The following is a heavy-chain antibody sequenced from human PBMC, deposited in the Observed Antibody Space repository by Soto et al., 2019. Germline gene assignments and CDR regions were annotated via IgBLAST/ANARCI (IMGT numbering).Heavy chain of an antibody. Sequence: SETLSLTCAVSGGSISTSNWWSWVRQPPGKGLEWIGEVYHSGSTNYNPSFKSRVAMSVDKSKNQFSLKLNSVTAADTAVYYCAKDLPGELLPTCFDPWGQGTLVTVSS. CDR2: VYHSGST. CDR1: GGSISTSNW. V-gene: IGHV4-4*02. CDR3: AKDLPGELLPTCFDP. J-gene: IGHJ5*02. D-gene: IGHD1-26*01.